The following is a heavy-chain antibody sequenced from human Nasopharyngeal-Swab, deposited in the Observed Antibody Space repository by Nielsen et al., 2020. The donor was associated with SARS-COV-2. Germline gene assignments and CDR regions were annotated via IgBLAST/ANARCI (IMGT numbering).Heavy chain of an antibody. J-gene: IGHJ6*02. V-gene: IGHV3-21*01. CDR2: ISSSSSYI. Sequence: VRQAPGKGLEWVSSISSSSSYIYYADSVKGRFTISRDNAKNSLYLQMNSLRAEDTAVYYCARDSNGMDVWAKGPRSPSP. CDR3: ARDSNGMDV. D-gene: IGHD2/OR15-2a*01.